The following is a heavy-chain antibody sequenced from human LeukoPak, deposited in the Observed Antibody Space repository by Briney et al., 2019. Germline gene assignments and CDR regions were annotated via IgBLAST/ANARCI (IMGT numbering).Heavy chain of an antibody. CDR3: ARGIAVAGTRDAFDI. V-gene: IGHV3-21*01. Sequence: GGSLRLSCAASGFTFSSYSMNWARQAPGKGLEWVSSISSSSSYIYYAGSVKGRFTISRDNAKNSLYLQMNSLRAEDTAVYYCARGIAVAGTRDAFDIWGQGTMVTVSS. CDR2: ISSSSSYI. J-gene: IGHJ3*02. D-gene: IGHD6-19*01. CDR1: GFTFSSYS.